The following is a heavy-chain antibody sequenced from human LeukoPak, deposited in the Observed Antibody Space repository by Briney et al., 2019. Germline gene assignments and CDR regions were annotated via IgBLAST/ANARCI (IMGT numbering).Heavy chain of an antibody. Sequence: GESLKISCEGSGFSFSTYWISWVRQMRGKGLEWMGTMDPSDSYTNYSPSFQGHVTISADKSISTAYLQWSSLKASDIAMYYCARHILGGPAFDMWGQGTMVTVSS. CDR3: ARHILGGPAFDM. J-gene: IGHJ3*02. D-gene: IGHD1-26*01. CDR2: MDPSDSYT. CDR1: GFSFSTYW. V-gene: IGHV5-10-1*01.